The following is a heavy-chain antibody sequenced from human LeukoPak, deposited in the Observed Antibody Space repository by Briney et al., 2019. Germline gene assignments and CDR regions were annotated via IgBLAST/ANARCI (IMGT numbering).Heavy chain of an antibody. J-gene: IGHJ4*02. CDR2: INTNSGGT. CDR3: AREFGPVGTGTRGNPSDY. CDR1: GYTFTGYY. V-gene: IGHV1-2*02. D-gene: IGHD1-1*01. Sequence: GASVKVSCKASGYTFTGYYLHWVRQAPAQGLEWMGWINTNSGGTNYAQNFQGRVTITRYTSISTAYMELSGLRSDDTAVYYCAREFGPVGTGTRGNPSDYWGQGTLVTVSS.